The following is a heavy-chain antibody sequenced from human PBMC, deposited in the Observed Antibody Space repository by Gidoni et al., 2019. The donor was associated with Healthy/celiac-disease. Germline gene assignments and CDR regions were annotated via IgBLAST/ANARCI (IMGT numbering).Heavy chain of an antibody. CDR2: IRYDGSKK. D-gene: IGHD1-26*01. CDR1: GFIFSTYG. Sequence: QVQLVESGGGVFQPGGSLRLSCAASGFIFSTYGMHWVRQALGKGLEWVAFIRYDGSKKYYTDSVKGRFTISRDNSKNTLYLQMNSLRPEDTAVYYCARGSGELDAFHIWGQGTMVTVSS. CDR3: ARGSGELDAFHI. J-gene: IGHJ3*02. V-gene: IGHV3-30*02.